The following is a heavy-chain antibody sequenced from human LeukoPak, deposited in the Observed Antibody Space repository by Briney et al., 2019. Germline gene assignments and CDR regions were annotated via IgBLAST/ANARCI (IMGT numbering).Heavy chain of an antibody. CDR1: GGTFSSYA. V-gene: IGHV1-69*05. Sequence: EASVKVSCKASGGTFSSYAISWVRQAPGQGLEWMGGIIPIFGTANYAQKFQGRVTITTDESTSTAYMELSSLRSEDTAVYYCARSGNTIDDAFDIWGQGTMVTVSS. J-gene: IGHJ3*02. CDR2: IIPIFGTA. CDR3: ARSGNTIDDAFDI. D-gene: IGHD3-9*01.